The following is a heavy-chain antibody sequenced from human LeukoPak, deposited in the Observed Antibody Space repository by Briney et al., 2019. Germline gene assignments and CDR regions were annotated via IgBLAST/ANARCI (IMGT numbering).Heavy chain of an antibody. J-gene: IGHJ5*02. CDR3: ARHEYSGSYYGLSWFDP. CDR1: GGSISSSGYY. Sequence: KTSETLSLTCTVSGGSISSSGYYWGWIRQPPGKGLEWIASLYYSGSTYYNPSLKSRVTISVDTSKNQLSLKLSSLTAADTAVYYCARHEYSGSYYGLSWFDPWGQGTLVTVSS. D-gene: IGHD1-26*01. CDR2: LYYSGST. V-gene: IGHV4-39*01.